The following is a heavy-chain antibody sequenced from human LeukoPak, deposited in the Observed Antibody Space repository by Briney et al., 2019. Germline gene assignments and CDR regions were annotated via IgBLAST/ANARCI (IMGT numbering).Heavy chain of an antibody. J-gene: IGHJ3*02. CDR2: IYYSGST. V-gene: IGHV4-59*13. CDR3: ARYPVHREPGAFDI. CDR1: GGSISSYY. Sequence: PSETLSLTCTVSGGSISSYYWSWIRQPPGKGLEWIGYIYYSGSTNYNPSLKSRVTISVDTPKNQFSLKLSSVTAADTAVYYCARYPVHREPGAFDIWGQGTMVTVSS. D-gene: IGHD1-14*01.